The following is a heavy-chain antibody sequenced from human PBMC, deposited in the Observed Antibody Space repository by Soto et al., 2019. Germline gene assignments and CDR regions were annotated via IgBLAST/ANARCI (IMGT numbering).Heavy chain of an antibody. V-gene: IGHV4-59*01. D-gene: IGHD3-22*01. CDR1: GGSISSYY. J-gene: IGHJ4*02. CDR3: ARVPTDIDYYDSSGYFDY. Sequence: SETLSLTCTVSGGSISSYYWSWIRQPPGKGLEWIGYIYYSGSTNYNPSLKSRVTISVHTSKNQFSLKLSSVTAADTAVYYCARVPTDIDYYDSSGYFDYWGQGTLVTVSS. CDR2: IYYSGST.